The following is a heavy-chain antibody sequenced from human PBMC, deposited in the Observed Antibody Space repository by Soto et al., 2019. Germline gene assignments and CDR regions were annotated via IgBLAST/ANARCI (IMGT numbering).Heavy chain of an antibody. J-gene: IGHJ4*02. CDR3: ATAVVACGESSLCDY. D-gene: IGHD2-2*01. Sequence: ASEKVSCKVSGYTLTELSMHWARQAPGKGLEWMGGFDPEDGETIYARKFQGRVTMTEDTSTDTAYMELSSLRSEDTAVYYCATAVVACGESSLCDYWGQGTLVAVSS. CDR2: FDPEDGET. CDR1: GYTLTELS. V-gene: IGHV1-24*01.